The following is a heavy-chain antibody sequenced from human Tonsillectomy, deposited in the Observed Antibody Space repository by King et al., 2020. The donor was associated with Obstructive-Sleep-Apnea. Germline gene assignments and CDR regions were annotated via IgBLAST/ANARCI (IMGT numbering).Heavy chain of an antibody. J-gene: IGHJ4*02. CDR1: GYSISSGYY. CDR3: ARPQGGAATGTNY. D-gene: IGHD6-13*01. V-gene: IGHV4-38-2*02. Sequence: PLQESGPGLVKPSETLSLTCTVSGYSISSGYYWGWIRQPPGKGLEWIGSIYHSGSTYYNPSLKSRVTISIDTSKNQFSLKLSSVTAADTAVYYCARPQGGAATGTNYWGQGTLVTVSS. CDR2: IYHSGST.